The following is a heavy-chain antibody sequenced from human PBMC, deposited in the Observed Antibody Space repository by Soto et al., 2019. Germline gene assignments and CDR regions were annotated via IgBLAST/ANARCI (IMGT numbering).Heavy chain of an antibody. CDR3: AKGRGYNNNWWRDAFDI. D-gene: IGHD1-1*01. J-gene: IGHJ3*02. CDR1: GFTFSSYA. CDR2: ISGGGGTT. V-gene: IGHV3-23*01. Sequence: EEQLLESGGGLVQPGGSLRLSCAASGFTFSSYAMNWVRQAPGKGLEWVSGISGGGGTTYYADSVKGRFTISRDNSKSAHFMQMNSLRAEDTAVYFCAKGRGYNNNWWRDAFDIWGQGTMLTVSS.